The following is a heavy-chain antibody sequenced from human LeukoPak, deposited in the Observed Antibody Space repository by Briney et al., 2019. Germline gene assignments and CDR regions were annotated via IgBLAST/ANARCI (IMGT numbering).Heavy chain of an antibody. CDR3: AKTQGYYDC. CDR1: GFTFSSYG. Sequence: GGSLRLSCAASGFTFSSYGMNWVRQAPGKGLEWVSGIGVGATTYYADSVKGRFTISRDTSKSTLSLQMNSLRAEDTAVYYCAKTQGYYDCWGQGTLVTVSS. D-gene: IGHD3-22*01. V-gene: IGHV3-23*01. J-gene: IGHJ4*02. CDR2: IGVGATT.